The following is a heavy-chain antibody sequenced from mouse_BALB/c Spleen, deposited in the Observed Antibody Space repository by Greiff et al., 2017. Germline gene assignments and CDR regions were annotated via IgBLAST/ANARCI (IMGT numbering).Heavy chain of an antibody. CDR3: ARKIYYDYDEAMDY. D-gene: IGHD2-4*01. CDR2: IWSGGST. J-gene: IGHJ4*01. V-gene: IGHV2-2*02. Sequence: VQLQQSGPGLVQPSQSLSITCTVSGFSLTSYGVHWVRQSPGKGLEWLGVIWSGGSTDYNAAFISRLSISKDNSKSQVFFKMNSLQANDTAIYYCARKIYYDYDEAMDYWGQGTSVTVSS. CDR1: GFSLTSYG.